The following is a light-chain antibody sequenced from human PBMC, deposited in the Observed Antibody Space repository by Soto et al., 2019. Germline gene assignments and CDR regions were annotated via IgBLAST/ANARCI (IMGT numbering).Light chain of an antibody. CDR3: QQYTDSRT. CDR2: GVS. CDR1: QSVSSD. Sequence: EIVMTQSPATLSVSPGERATLSCRASQSVSSDLAWYHQKPGQAPRLLVYGVSSRATDVPDRFSGSGSGTDFTLTISRLEPEDFAVYYCQQYTDSRTFGQGTKVDI. V-gene: IGKV3D-15*01. J-gene: IGKJ1*01.